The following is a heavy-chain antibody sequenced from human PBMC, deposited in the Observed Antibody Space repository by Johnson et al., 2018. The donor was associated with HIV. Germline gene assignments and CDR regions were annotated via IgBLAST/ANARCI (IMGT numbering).Heavy chain of an antibody. J-gene: IGHJ3*01. CDR1: GFAFRTYW. D-gene: IGHD2-21*01. V-gene: IGHV3-74*03. CDR2: IYNVGSRT. CDR3: AKVDCGGDTCAGYDPFDL. Sequence: EVQLVESGGGLVQPGGSLRLSCAASGFAFRTYWLVWVRQVPGTRPVWVARIYNVGSRTTYADSGRGRFTISRDNAKYTVDLQMNSLRVEDTAVYYCAKVDCGGDTCAGYDPFDLWGQGTLVTVSS.